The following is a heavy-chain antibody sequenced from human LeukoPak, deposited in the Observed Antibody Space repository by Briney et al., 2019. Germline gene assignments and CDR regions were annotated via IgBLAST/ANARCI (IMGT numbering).Heavy chain of an antibody. J-gene: IGHJ3*02. CDR1: GGSISSHY. V-gene: IGHV4-59*11. CDR3: AREVEYYYDSSGYPLRAFDI. D-gene: IGHD3-22*01. Sequence: PSETLSLTCTVSGGSISSHYWSWIRQPPGKGLEWIGYIYYSGSTNYNPSLKSRVTISVDTSKNQFSLKLSSVTAADTAVYYCAREVEYYYDSSGYPLRAFDIWGQGTMVTVSS. CDR2: IYYSGST.